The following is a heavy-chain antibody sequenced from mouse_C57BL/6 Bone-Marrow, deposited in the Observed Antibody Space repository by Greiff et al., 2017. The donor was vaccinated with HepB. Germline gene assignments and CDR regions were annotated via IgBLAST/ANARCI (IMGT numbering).Heavy chain of an antibody. D-gene: IGHD1-1*01. CDR1: GFSLTSYG. CDR3: ARLITTVVATGKVDY. J-gene: IGHJ4*01. CDR2: IWSGGST. V-gene: IGHV2-2*01. Sequence: VKVVESGPGLVQPSQSLSITCTVSGFSLTSYGVHWVRQSPGKGLEWLGVIWSGGSTDYNAAFISRLSISKDNSKSQVFFKMNSLQADDTAIYYCARLITTVVATGKVDYWGQGTSVTVSS.